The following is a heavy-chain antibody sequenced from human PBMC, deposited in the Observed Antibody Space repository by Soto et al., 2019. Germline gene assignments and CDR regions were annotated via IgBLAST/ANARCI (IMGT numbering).Heavy chain of an antibody. Sequence: QVQLVQSGAEVKKPGSSVKVSCKASGGTFSSYAISWVRQAPGQGLEWMGGIIPIFGTANYAQKFQGRVTITADKSTSTAYMELISLRSEDTAVYDCASHPRYYDSSGYYRAWGQGTLVTVSS. CDR2: IIPIFGTA. CDR1: GGTFSSYA. J-gene: IGHJ5*02. V-gene: IGHV1-69*06. CDR3: ASHPRYYDSSGYYRA. D-gene: IGHD3-22*01.